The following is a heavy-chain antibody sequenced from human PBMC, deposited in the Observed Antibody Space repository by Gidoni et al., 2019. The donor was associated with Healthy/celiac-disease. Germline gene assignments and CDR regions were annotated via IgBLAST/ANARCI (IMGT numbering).Heavy chain of an antibody. CDR2: INPSGGST. V-gene: IGHV1-46*01. CDR1: GYTFTSSY. Sequence: QVQLVQSGAEVKKPGASVKVSCKASGYTFTSSYMHWVRQAPGQGLEWVGIINPSGGSTSYAQKFQGRVTMTRDTSTSTVYMELSSLRSEDTAVYYCARDKRGVVVPAAMDGPYYYYMDVWGKGTTVTVSS. CDR3: ARDKRGVVVPAAMDGPYYYYMDV. J-gene: IGHJ6*03. D-gene: IGHD2-2*01.